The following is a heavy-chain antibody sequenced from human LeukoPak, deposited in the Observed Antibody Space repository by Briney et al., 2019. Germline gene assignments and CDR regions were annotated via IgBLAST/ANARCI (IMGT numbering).Heavy chain of an antibody. J-gene: IGHJ5*02. Sequence: GGSLRLSCAASGFTFSSYAMHWVRPAPGKGLEYVSAISSNGGSTYYANSVKCRFTISRDSSKNTLYLQMGSLRAEHMAVYYCAREVTMVRGVMEGRWFDPWGQGTLVTVSS. D-gene: IGHD3-10*01. CDR3: AREVTMVRGVMEGRWFDP. CDR1: GFTFSSYA. CDR2: ISSNGGST. V-gene: IGHV3-64*01.